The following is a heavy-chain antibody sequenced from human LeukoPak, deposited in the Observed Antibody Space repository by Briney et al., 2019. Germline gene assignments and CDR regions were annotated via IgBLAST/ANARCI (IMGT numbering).Heavy chain of an antibody. V-gene: IGHV1-8*01. CDR1: GYTFTSYN. Sequence: ASVKLSCTASGYTFTSYNITWVRQAPGPGIEWMGWMNANSVNTGYAQKYQSRVTMTRGTSISTAYMELNSLISENTAVYYCARGTSRYQLLQEYFQHWGQGTLATDSS. D-gene: IGHD2-2*01. J-gene: IGHJ1*01. CDR3: ARGTSRYQLLQEYFQH. CDR2: MNANSVNT.